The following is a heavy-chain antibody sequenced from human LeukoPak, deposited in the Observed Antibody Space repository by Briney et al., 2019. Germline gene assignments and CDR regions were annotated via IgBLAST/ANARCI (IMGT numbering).Heavy chain of an antibody. CDR2: ITISGSTI. D-gene: IGHD1-1*01. CDR1: GFTFTSYE. Sequence: GGSLRLSRAGSGFTFTSYEMNWVRQAPGKGLEWVSYITISGSTIYYADSVKGRFTISRDNAKNSLYLQMNSLRAEDTAVYYCARTTSFDYWGQGTLVSVSS. V-gene: IGHV3-48*03. CDR3: ARTTSFDY. J-gene: IGHJ4*02.